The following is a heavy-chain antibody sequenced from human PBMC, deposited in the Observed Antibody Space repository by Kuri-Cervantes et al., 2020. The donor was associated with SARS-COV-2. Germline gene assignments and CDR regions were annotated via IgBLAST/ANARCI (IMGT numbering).Heavy chain of an antibody. D-gene: IGHD2-2*01. V-gene: IGHV3-48*01. CDR1: GFTFSSYS. J-gene: IGHJ5*02. CDR3: AREGPTATLYP. CDR2: ISSSSSTI. Sequence: GESLKISCAASGFTFSSYSMNWVRQAPGKGLEWVSYISSSSSTIYYAESVKGRFTISRDNAKNSLYLQMNSLRAEDTAVYYCAREGPTATLYPWGQGTLVTVSS.